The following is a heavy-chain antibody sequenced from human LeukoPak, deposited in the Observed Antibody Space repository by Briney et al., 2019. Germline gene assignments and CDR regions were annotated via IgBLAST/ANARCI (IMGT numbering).Heavy chain of an antibody. CDR1: GFTFSDHY. Sequence: GGSLRLSCAASGFTFSDHYMDWVRQAPGKGLEWVGRIRNKANSYTTEYAASVKGRFTISRDDSKNSVYLQMNSLKTEDTAVYYCARIHSFTWDGNYFEYWGQGTLVTVSS. J-gene: IGHJ4*02. CDR3: ARIHSFTWDGNYFEY. D-gene: IGHD1-26*01. CDR2: IRNKANSYTT. V-gene: IGHV3-72*01.